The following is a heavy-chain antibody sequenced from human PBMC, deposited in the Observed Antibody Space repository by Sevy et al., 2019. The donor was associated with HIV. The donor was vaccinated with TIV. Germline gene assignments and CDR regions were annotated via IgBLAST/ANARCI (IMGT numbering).Heavy chain of an antibody. Sequence: GSLRLSCVTSGFTFRTSGMHWVRQSPGKGLEWVAVISYDEAHKNYADSVKGRFSISKDNSKNTLYRQMSSLRTEDTAVYYCAKDYSAGITMVRGAYRARGDYFDYWGQGTQVTVSS. CDR1: GFTFRTSG. CDR3: AKDYSAGITMVRGAYRARGDYFDY. V-gene: IGHV3-30*18. CDR2: ISYDEAHK. J-gene: IGHJ4*02. D-gene: IGHD3-10*01.